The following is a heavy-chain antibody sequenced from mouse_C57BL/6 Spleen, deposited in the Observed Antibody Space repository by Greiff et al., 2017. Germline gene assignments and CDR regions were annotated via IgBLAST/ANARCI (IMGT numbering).Heavy chain of an antibody. CDR1: GYSITSGYY. V-gene: IGHV3-6*01. J-gene: IGHJ2*01. CDR2: ISYDGSN. D-gene: IGHD2-4*01. Sequence: VQLKESGPGLVKPSQSLSLTCSVTGYSITSGYYWNWIRQFPGNKLEWMGYISYDGSNNYNPSLKNRISITRDTSKNQFFLKLNSVTTEDTATYYCARAGDDYDDYWGQGTTLTVSS. CDR3: ARAGDDYDDY.